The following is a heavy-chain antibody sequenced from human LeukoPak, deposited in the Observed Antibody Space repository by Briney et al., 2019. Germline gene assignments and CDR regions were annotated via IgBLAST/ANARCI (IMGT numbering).Heavy chain of an antibody. J-gene: IGHJ6*02. CDR2: ISSSSSYI. Sequence: GGSLRLSCAASGFTFSNAWMNWVRQAPGKGLEWVSSISSSSSYIYYADSVKGRFTISRDNAKNSLYLQMNSLRAGDTAVYYCARDLPYYYGMDVWGQGTTVTVSS. CDR1: GFTFSNAW. CDR3: ARDLPYYYGMDV. V-gene: IGHV3-21*01.